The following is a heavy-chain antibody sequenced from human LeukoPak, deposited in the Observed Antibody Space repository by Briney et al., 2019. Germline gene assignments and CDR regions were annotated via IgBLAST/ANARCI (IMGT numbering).Heavy chain of an antibody. CDR1: GGSISSYY. CDR3: ARTMVRGVRGAFDI. Sequence: PSETLSLTCTVSGGSISSYYWSWIRQPPGKGLEWIGYTYYSGSTNYNPSLKSRVTISVDTSKNQFSLKLSSVTAADTAVYYCARTMVRGVRGAFDIWGQGTMVTVSS. CDR2: TYYSGST. J-gene: IGHJ3*02. D-gene: IGHD3-10*01. V-gene: IGHV4-59*01.